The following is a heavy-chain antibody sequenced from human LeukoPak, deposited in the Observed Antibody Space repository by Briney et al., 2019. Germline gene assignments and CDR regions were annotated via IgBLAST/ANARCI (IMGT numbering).Heavy chain of an antibody. CDR3: AKAARTTVTYSFDS. CDR1: RFTFNSYA. V-gene: IGHV3-23*01. Sequence: GGSLRLSCAASRFTFNSYAMSWVRQAPGKGLEWVSVIGGSNGITFYVGSVKGRFTISRDNSKNTLYLQMNSLRAEDTAMYYCAKAARTTVTYSFDSWGQGTLVTVSS. CDR2: IGGSNGIT. J-gene: IGHJ4*02. D-gene: IGHD4-17*01.